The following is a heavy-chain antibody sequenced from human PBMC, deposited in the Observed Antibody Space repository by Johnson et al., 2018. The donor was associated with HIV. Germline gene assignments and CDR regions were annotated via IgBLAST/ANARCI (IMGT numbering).Heavy chain of an antibody. D-gene: IGHD3-22*01. J-gene: IGHJ3*02. CDR1: GFIFSNAW. CDR3: TTAIYSYDTRDTRAFDI. CDR2: IKGKTDGGTT. Sequence: VQLVESGGGVVQPGRSLRLSCAASGFIFSNAWMTWVRQAPGKGLEWVGRIKGKTDGGTTDYAAPVKGRFSISRDDSKNTLYLQVNSLKTEDTALYYCTTAIYSYDTRDTRAFDIWGQGTMVTVSS. V-gene: IGHV3-15*01.